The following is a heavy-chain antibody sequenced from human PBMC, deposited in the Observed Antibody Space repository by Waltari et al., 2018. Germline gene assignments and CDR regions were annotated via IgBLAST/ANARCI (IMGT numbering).Heavy chain of an antibody. J-gene: IGHJ5*02. CDR3: ARERDASYYDGWFVP. V-gene: IGHV4-61*02. Sequence: QVQLQESGPGLVTPSQTLSLTCTVSGGSISRGSYYWTLIRQAAGRGLEWIGRIYTTGTTNYNPSLKSRVTISADTSKNQFSLKLNSVTAADTAVYYCARERDASYYDGWFVPWGQGALVTVSS. CDR1: GGSISRGSYY. D-gene: IGHD3-3*01. CDR2: IYTTGTT.